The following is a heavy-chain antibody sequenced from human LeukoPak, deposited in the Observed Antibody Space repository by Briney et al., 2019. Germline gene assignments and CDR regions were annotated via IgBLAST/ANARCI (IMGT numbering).Heavy chain of an antibody. J-gene: IGHJ3*02. CDR3: ARDEAVNGAGAFDI. CDR1: GYTFTSYY. V-gene: IGHV1-46*01. D-gene: IGHD2-8*01. Sequence: ASVKVSCKASGYTFTSYYMRWVRQAPGQGLEWMGIINPSGGSTSYAQKFQGRVTMTTDTSTSTAYMELRSLRSDDTAVYYCARDEAVNGAGAFDIWGQGTMVTVSS. CDR2: INPSGGST.